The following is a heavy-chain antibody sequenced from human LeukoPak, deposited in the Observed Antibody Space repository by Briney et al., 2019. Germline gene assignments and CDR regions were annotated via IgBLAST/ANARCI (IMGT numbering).Heavy chain of an antibody. V-gene: IGHV3-74*01. J-gene: IGHJ5*02. D-gene: IGHD6-6*01. CDR3: AAGAARGLVGRNWFDP. CDR1: GFTFSNYW. Sequence: GGSLRLSCAASGFTFSNYWMHWVRQAPGKGLVWVSRINSDGRSTNYADSVKGRFSISRDNAENTLYLQMNSLRVEDTAVYYCAAGAARGLVGRNWFDPWGQGTLVTVSS. CDR2: INSDGRST.